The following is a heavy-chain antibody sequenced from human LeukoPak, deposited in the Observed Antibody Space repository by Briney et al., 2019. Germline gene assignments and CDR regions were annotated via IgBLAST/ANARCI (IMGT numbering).Heavy chain of an antibody. CDR2: INQGGSEK. CDR1: GFTFSRYW. J-gene: IGHJ4*02. Sequence: GGSLRLSCVGSGFTFSRYWLNWVRQAPGKGLEWVANINQGGSEKYYVDSVKGRFTISRDNAKNSLYLEMNSLRAEDTAVYYCLRENHDSGWSFDYWGQGTLVTVSS. CDR3: LRENHDSGWSFDY. D-gene: IGHD3-22*01. V-gene: IGHV3-7*01.